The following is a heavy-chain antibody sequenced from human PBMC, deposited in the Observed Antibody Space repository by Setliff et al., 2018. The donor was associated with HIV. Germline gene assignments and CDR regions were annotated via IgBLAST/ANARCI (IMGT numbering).Heavy chain of an antibody. Sequence: SETLSLTCTVSGGSISSSSYYWGWIRQPPGKGLEWIGSIYYSGSIYYNPTLKSRVTISVDTSKNQFSLKLSSVTAADTAVYYCARDINDGGWFDPWGQGTLVTVSS. CDR1: GGSISSSSYY. V-gene: IGHV4-39*07. D-gene: IGHD1-1*01. CDR2: IYYSGSI. CDR3: ARDINDGGWFDP. J-gene: IGHJ5*02.